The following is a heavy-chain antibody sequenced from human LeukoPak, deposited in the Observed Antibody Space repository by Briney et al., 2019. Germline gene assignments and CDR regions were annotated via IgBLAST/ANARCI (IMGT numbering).Heavy chain of an antibody. CDR1: GFTFSSYV. J-gene: IGHJ4*02. CDR2: ISGSSGGT. D-gene: IGHD6-13*01. CDR3: ARRGAAGTYYFDY. Sequence: PGGSLRLSCAASGFTFSSYVMSWVRQAPGKGLEWVSAISGSSGGTFYADSVKGRFTISRDNSKNTLYLQTSSLRAEDTAVYYCARRGAAGTYYFDYWGQGTLVTVSS. V-gene: IGHV3-23*01.